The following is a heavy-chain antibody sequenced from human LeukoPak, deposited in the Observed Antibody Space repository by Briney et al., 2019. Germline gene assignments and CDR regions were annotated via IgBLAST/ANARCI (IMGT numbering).Heavy chain of an antibody. CDR3: ARIRGYSYGYGDFDF. CDR2: INPNSGGT. D-gene: IGHD5-18*01. CDR1: GYSFTGYY. V-gene: IGHV1-2*02. J-gene: IGHJ4*02. Sequence: ASVKVSCKASGYSFTGYYMHWVRQAPGQGLEWMGWINPNSGGTNYAQTFQGRVTMTRDTSISTAYMELSRLRADDTAVYYCARIRGYSYGYGDFDFWGQGTLVTVSS.